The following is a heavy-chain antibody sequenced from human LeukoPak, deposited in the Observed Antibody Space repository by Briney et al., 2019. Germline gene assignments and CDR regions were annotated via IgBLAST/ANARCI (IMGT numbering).Heavy chain of an antibody. J-gene: IGHJ4*02. CDR1: GFTFSTYW. CDR3: ARDSSGYQ. CDR2: IKEDGSEK. V-gene: IGHV3-7*01. Sequence: GGSLRLSCAASGFTFSTYWMSWVRQAPGKGLEWVANIKEDGSEKYYGDSVKGRFTISRDNAKNSLYLQMNSLRTEDTAVYYCARDSSGYQWGQGTLVTVSS. D-gene: IGHD3-22*01.